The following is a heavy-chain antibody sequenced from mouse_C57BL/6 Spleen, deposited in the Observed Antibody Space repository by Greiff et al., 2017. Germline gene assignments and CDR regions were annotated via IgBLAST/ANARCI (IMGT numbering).Heavy chain of an antibody. V-gene: IGHV3-8*01. Sequence: EVQRVESGPGLAKPSQTLSLTCSVTGYSITSDYWNWIRKFPGNKLEYMGYISYSGSTYYNPSLKSRISITRDTSKNQYYLQLNSVTTEDTATYYCALGGTTVGGYYAMDYWGQGTSVTVSS. J-gene: IGHJ4*01. CDR3: ALGGTTVGGYYAMDY. D-gene: IGHD1-1*01. CDR2: ISYSGST. CDR1: GYSITSDY.